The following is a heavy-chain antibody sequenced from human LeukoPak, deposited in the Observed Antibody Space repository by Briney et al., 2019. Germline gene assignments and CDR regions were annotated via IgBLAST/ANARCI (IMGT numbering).Heavy chain of an antibody. Sequence: ASVKVSCKVSGYTLTELSMHWVRQAPGKGLEWMGGFDPEDGETIYAQKFQGRVTMTEDTSTDTAYMELSSLRSEDSAVYYCATANVYYDYVWGSYPYNWFDPWGQGTLVTVSS. CDR3: ATANVYYDYVWGSYPYNWFDP. CDR2: FDPEDGET. CDR1: GYTLTELS. V-gene: IGHV1-24*01. D-gene: IGHD3-16*01. J-gene: IGHJ5*02.